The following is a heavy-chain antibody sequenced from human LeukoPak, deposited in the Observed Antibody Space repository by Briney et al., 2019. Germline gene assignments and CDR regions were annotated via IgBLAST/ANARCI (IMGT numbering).Heavy chain of an antibody. V-gene: IGHV3-30-3*01. CDR3: ARDPGALRLGELSSFDY. CDR2: ISYDGSNK. Sequence: RGSLRLSCAASGFTFSSYAMHWVRQAPGKGLEWVAVISYDGSNKYYADSVKGRFTISRDNSKNTLYLQMNSLRAEDTAVYYCARDPGALRLGELSSFDYWGQGTLVTVSS. D-gene: IGHD3-16*02. CDR1: GFTFSSYA. J-gene: IGHJ4*02.